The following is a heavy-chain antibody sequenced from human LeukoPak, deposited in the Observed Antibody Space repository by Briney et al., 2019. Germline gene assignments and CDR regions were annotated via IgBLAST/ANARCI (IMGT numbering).Heavy chain of an antibody. CDR3: ARGVRGITGTTGLSPFAPRPRPRSDY. CDR1: GGSFSGYY. D-gene: IGHD1-7*01. CDR2: INHSGST. J-gene: IGHJ4*02. Sequence: SETLSPTCAVYGGSFSGYYWSWIRQPPGKGLEWIGEINHSGSTNYNPSLKSRVTISVDTSKNQFSLKLSSVTAADTAVYYCARGVRGITGTTGLSPFAPRPRPRSDYWGQGTLVTVSS. V-gene: IGHV4-34*01.